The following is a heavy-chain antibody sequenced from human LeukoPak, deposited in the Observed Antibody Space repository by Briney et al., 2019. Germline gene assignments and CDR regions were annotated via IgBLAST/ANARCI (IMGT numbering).Heavy chain of an antibody. CDR2: IRYDGSNK. CDR1: GFTFSSYG. Sequence: GRSLRLSCAASGFTFSSYGMHWVRQAPGKGLEWVAFIRYDGSNKYYADSVKGRFTISRDNSKNTLYLQMNSLRAEDTAVYYCANGEYRITIFGVVIGSFDYWGQGTLVTVSS. J-gene: IGHJ4*02. V-gene: IGHV3-30*02. CDR3: ANGEYRITIFGVVIGSFDY. D-gene: IGHD3-3*01.